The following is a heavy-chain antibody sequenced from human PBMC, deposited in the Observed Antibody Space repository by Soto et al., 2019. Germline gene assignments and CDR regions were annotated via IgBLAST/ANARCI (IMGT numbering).Heavy chain of an antibody. V-gene: IGHV3-48*03. Sequence: QPGGSLRLSCAASGFIFSRYEMNWVRQAPGKGLEWVSYINTRGNTIHYADSVKGRFTVSRDNAENSLYLQMNSLRAEDTAVYYCARDIDYYDSSGYQDYWGQGTLVTVSS. CDR1: GFIFSRYE. CDR3: ARDIDYYDSSGYQDY. CDR2: INTRGNTI. D-gene: IGHD3-22*01. J-gene: IGHJ4*02.